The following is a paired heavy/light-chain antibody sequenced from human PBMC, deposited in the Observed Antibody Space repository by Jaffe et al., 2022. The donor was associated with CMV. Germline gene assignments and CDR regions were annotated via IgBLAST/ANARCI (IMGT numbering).Heavy chain of an antibody. V-gene: IGHV3-23*04. CDR1: GFTFSAFA. J-gene: IGHJ4*02. CDR2: TSGSGGST. D-gene: IGHD3-9*01. Sequence: EVQLVESGGGLVQQGGSLRLSCTASGFTFSAFAMSWVRQAPGKGLEWVSVTSGSGGSTYYADSVKGRFTISRDNSKNTLYLQMNSLRAEDTAVYYCASRPGRRGNILDGYYYDYWGQGTLVTVSS. CDR3: ASRPGRRGNILDGYYYDY.
Light chain of an antibody. V-gene: IGKV3-11*01. CDR3: QQRGNWPPIT. CDR2: DAS. CDR1: QNIGSY. J-gene: IGKJ5*01. Sequence: EIVLTQSPATLSLSPGERATLSCRASQNIGSYLAWYQQKTGQAPRLLIYDASSRATGIPARFSGSGSGTDFTLTISSLEPEDFAFYYCQQRGNWPPITFGQGTRLETK.